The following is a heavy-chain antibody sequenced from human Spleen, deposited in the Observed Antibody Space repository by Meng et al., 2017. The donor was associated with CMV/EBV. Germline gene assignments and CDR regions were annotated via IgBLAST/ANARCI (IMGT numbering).Heavy chain of an antibody. D-gene: IGHD2-15*01. CDR3: AREWSTWQPFDY. CDR1: GGSVSSGSYY. CDR2: IYYTGRT. Sequence: SETLSLTCTVSGGSVSSGSYYWSWIRQPPGKGLEWIGYIYYTGRTNYNPSLKSRVTISVDTSKNQFSLKLSSVTAADTAVYYCAREWSTWQPFDYWGQGTLVTVSS. J-gene: IGHJ4*02. V-gene: IGHV4-61*01.